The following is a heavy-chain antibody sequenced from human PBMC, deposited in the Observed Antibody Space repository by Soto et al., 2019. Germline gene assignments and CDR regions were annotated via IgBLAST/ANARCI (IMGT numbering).Heavy chain of an antibody. CDR3: ARVRGYCSSGSCRMLRQYYYYYGMDV. CDR2: ISYDGSNK. D-gene: IGHD2-15*01. CDR1: GLACSRVA. V-gene: IGHV3-33*05. J-gene: IGHJ6*02. Sequence: GGSLRVPFTALGLACSRVAMHWLRRATGKGWGWGAVISYDGSNKYYADSVKGRFTISRDNXXNSLYLQMNSLRAEDTAVYYGARVRGYCSSGSCRMLRQYYYYYGMDVWAQGTTVTVSS.